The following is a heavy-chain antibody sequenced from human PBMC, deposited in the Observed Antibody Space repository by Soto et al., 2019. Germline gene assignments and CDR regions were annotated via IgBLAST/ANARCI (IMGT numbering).Heavy chain of an antibody. CDR3: ARQFSVYGDYGRYFDF. J-gene: IGHJ4*02. D-gene: IGHD4-17*01. CDR1: GGCISSSGYY. CDR2: IYYSGST. Sequence: QLQLQESGPGLVKPSETLSLTCTVSGGCISSSGYYWGWIRQPPGKGLEWIGTIYYSGSTYYNPSLKSRVTISVDTSKNQFSLKLSSVTAADTAVYYCARQFSVYGDYGRYFDFWGQGTLVTVSS. V-gene: IGHV4-39*01.